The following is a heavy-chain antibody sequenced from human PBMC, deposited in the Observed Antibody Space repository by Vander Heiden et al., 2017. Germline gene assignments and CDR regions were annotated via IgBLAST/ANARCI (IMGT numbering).Heavy chain of an antibody. CDR3: AREIQSSYSH. CDR2: IWHDERKK. Sequence: QVQLVESEGGVVQPGTSLRLSCVGSGFSCSIFGMYWIRQAPGKGLEWVAVIWHDERKKYYGDAVKGRFTIARDNSKNTVELEMDSLRIESTAVYYCAREIQSSYSHWGLGTQVTVSS. D-gene: IGHD3-3*01. J-gene: IGHJ4*02. V-gene: IGHV3-33*01. CDR1: GFSCSIFG.